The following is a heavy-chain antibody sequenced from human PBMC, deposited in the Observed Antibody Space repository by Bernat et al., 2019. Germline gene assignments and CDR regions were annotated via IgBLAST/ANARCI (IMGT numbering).Heavy chain of an antibody. CDR2: ISSSGSYI. D-gene: IGHD5-12*01. V-gene: IGHV3-21*01. CDR1: GFTFRSYS. Sequence: EVQLVESGGGLVKPGGSLRLSCAASGFTFRSYSMNWVRQAPGKGLEWVSSISSSGSYIYDADSVKGRFTISRDNAKNSLYLQMNSLRAEDTAVYYCARDRGEWINYCDYWGQGTLVTVSS. J-gene: IGHJ4*02. CDR3: ARDRGEWINYCDY.